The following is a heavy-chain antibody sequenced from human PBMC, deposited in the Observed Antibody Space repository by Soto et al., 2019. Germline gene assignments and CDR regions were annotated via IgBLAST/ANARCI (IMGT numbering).Heavy chain of an antibody. J-gene: IGHJ3*02. CDR3: AREWLIPESDAFEI. D-gene: IGHD6-19*01. CDR1: GFTFSSYW. CDR2: IKQDGSEK. Sequence: GGSLRLSCAASGFTFSSYWMSWVRQAPGKGLEWVANIKQDGSEKYYVDSVKGRFTISRDNAKNSLYLQMNSLRAEDTAVYYCAREWLIPESDAFEIWGQGTMVTVSS. V-gene: IGHV3-7*01.